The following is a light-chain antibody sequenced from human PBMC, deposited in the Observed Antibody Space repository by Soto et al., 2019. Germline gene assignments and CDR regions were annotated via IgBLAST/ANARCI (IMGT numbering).Light chain of an antibody. Sequence: ESVLTQSPGTLSLSPGERATLSFRASQSVSSNYLAWYQQKPGQAPRLLIYGASTRASGIPARFSGSGPGTDFTLTISSLEPEDFAVYYCQHRSNWHITFGQGTRLEIK. CDR3: QHRSNWHIT. V-gene: IGKV3D-11*02. J-gene: IGKJ5*01. CDR1: QSVSSNY. CDR2: GAS.